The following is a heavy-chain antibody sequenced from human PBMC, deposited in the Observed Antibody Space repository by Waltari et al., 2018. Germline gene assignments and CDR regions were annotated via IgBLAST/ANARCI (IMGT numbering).Heavy chain of an antibody. CDR1: GGSISSHY. CDR2: IYYSGST. V-gene: IGHV4-59*11. CDR3: ARGKIAAAGTLDY. J-gene: IGHJ4*02. Sequence: QVQLQESGPGLVKPSETLSLTCTVSGGSISSHYWSWIRQPPGKGLEWIGYIYYSGSTNYNPSLKSRVTISVDTSKNQFSLKLSSVTAADTAVYYCARGKIAAAGTLDYWGQGTLVTVSS. D-gene: IGHD6-13*01.